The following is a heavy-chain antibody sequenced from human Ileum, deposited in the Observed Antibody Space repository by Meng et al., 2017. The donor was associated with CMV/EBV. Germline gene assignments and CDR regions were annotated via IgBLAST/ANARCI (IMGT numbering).Heavy chain of an antibody. CDR2: IFWDDDK. J-gene: IGHJ1*01. CDR1: GFSLTTSGVG. CDR3: AHRGYDVWSDYSDAEYFRH. Sequence: QITLKESGPTLVKPTQTLTLTCTFSGFSLTTSGVGVGWIRQPPGKALEWLALIFWDDDKRYSPSLKTRLTITKDTSKNQVVLTMTNMDPVDTATYYCAHRGYDVWSDYSDAEYFRHWGQGTLVTVSS. V-gene: IGHV2-5*02. D-gene: IGHD3-3*01.